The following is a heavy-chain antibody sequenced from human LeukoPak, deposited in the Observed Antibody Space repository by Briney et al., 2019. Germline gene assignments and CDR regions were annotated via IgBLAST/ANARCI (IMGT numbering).Heavy chain of an antibody. CDR2: IFHSGKT. Sequence: PSETLSLTCTLSGYSLTSGYYWAWIRQSPGKGLEWIGNIFHSGKTYYNPSLKSRVAISVDTSKNQFFLFLNSVTVAATAVYYCARVELGFDYWGQGILVTVSS. V-gene: IGHV4-38-2*02. CDR3: ARVELGFDY. J-gene: IGHJ4*02. CDR1: GYSLTSGYY. D-gene: IGHD3-16*01.